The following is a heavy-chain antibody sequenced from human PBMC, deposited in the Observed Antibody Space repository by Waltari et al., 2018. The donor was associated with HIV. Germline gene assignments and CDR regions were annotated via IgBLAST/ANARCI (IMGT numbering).Heavy chain of an antibody. J-gene: IGHJ3*02. V-gene: IGHV4-39*07. Sequence: QLQLQESGPGLVKPSETLSLTCTVSGGSISSSSYYWGWIRQPPGKGLEWIGSIYYSGSTYYNPSLKSRVTISVDTSKNQFSLKLSSVTAADTAVYYCARYSYYYDSSGYYLSDAFDIWGQGTMVTVSS. CDR1: GGSISSSSYY. D-gene: IGHD3-22*01. CDR2: IYYSGST. CDR3: ARYSYYYDSSGYYLSDAFDI.